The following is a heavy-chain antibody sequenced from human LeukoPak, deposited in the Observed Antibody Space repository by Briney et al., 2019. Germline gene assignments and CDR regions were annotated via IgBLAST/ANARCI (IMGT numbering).Heavy chain of an antibody. CDR1: GFTFSSYA. D-gene: IGHD3-3*01. Sequence: GGSLRLSCAASGFTFSSYAMHWVRQAPGKGLEWVAVISYDGSNKYYADSVKGRFTISRDNSKNTLYLQMNSLRAEDTAVYYCARLRFLEWLLFDYWRQGTLVTVSS. V-gene: IGHV3-30-3*01. CDR3: ARLRFLEWLLFDY. J-gene: IGHJ4*02. CDR2: ISYDGSNK.